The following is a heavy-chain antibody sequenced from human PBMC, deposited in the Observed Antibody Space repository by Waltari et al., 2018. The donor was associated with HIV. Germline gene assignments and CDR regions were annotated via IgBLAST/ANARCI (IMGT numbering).Heavy chain of an antibody. V-gene: IGHV4-38-2*02. CDR2: IYHSGST. Sequence: QVQLQESDPGLVKPSETLSLTCAVSGYSISSDYYWGWIRQPPGKGLEWIGSIYHSGSTYCNPSLKSRVFISVDTSKNQFSLKLSSVTATDTAVYYCAREGRGYTYGSSYNWFDPWGQGTLVTVSS. D-gene: IGHD5-18*01. J-gene: IGHJ5*02. CDR3: AREGRGYTYGSSYNWFDP. CDR1: GYSISSDYY.